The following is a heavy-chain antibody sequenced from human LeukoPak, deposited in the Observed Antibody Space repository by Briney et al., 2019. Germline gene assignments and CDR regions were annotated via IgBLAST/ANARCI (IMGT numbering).Heavy chain of an antibody. CDR1: GGSISSYY. J-gene: IGHJ4*02. CDR3: ARLAATGTKRFDY. D-gene: IGHD6-13*01. CDR2: IYYSGRT. V-gene: IGHV4-59*05. Sequence: PSETLSLTCTVSGGSISSYYWSWIRQPPGKGLEWIGSIYYSGRTFYKPSLKSRGTISVDTSKNQFSLNLTSVTAADTAVYYCARLAATGTKRFDYWGQGTLVTVSS.